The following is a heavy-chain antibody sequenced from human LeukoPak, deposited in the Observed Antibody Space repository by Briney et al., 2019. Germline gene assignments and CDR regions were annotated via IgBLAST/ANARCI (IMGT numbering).Heavy chain of an antibody. V-gene: IGHV4-59*01. CDR3: ARSFGITMID. D-gene: IGHD3-22*01. CDR1: GGSISGYY. Sequence: SETLSLTCTVSGGSISGYYWSWIRQPPGKGLEWIGYIYYSGSTNYNPSLKSRVTISVDTSKNQFSLKLSSVTAADTAVYYCARSFGITMIDWGQGTLVTVSS. J-gene: IGHJ4*02. CDR2: IYYSGST.